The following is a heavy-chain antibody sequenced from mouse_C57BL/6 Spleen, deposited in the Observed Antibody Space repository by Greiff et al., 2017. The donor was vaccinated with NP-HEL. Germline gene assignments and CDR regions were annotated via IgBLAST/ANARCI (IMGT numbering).Heavy chain of an antibody. J-gene: IGHJ3*01. CDR1: GFTFSSYT. D-gene: IGHD2-1*01. V-gene: IGHV5-9*01. CDR2: ISGGGGNT. Sequence: EVHLVESGGGLVKPGGSLKLSCAASGFTFSSYTMSWVRQTPEKRLEWVATISGGGGNTYYPDSVKGRFTISRDNAKNTLYLQMSSLRSEDTALYYCARPAYGNQGFAYWGQGTLVTVSA. CDR3: ARPAYGNQGFAY.